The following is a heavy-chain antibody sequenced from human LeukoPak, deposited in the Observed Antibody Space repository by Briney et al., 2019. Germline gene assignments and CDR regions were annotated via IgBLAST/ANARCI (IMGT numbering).Heavy chain of an antibody. V-gene: IGHV4-59*01. CDR1: GGSISSYY. Sequence: SETLSLTCTVSGGSISSYYWSWIRQPPGKGLEWIGYIYYSGSTNCNPSLKSRVTISVDTSKNQFSLKLSSVTAADTAVYYCARGGEPLAQTYYFDYWGQGTLVTVSS. D-gene: IGHD1-14*01. J-gene: IGHJ4*02. CDR3: ARGGEPLAQTYYFDY. CDR2: IYYSGST.